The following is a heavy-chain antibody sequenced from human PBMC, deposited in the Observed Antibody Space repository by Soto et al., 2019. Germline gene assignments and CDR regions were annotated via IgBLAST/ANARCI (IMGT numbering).Heavy chain of an antibody. CDR2: IIPIFGTA. V-gene: IGHV1-69*12. Sequence: QVQLVQSGAEVKKPGSSVKVSCKASGGTFSSYAISWVRQAPGQGLEWMGGIIPIFGTANYAQKFQGRVTITADESTSTAYMELRSLRSEDTAVYYCASDPYCGGDCYANWYFDLWGRGTLVTVSS. CDR3: ASDPYCGGDCYANWYFDL. D-gene: IGHD2-21*02. J-gene: IGHJ2*01. CDR1: GGTFSSYA.